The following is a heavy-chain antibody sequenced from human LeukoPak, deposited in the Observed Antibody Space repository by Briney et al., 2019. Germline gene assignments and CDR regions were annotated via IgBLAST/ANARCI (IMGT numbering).Heavy chain of an antibody. D-gene: IGHD2-2*01. J-gene: IGHJ4*02. CDR1: GGSFSGYY. V-gene: IGHV4-34*01. CDR3: ARGSRKKGPDY. Sequence: SETLSLTCAVYGGSFSGYYWSWIRQPPGKGLEWIGEINHSGSTNYNPSLKSRVTISVDTSKNQFSLKLSSVTAADTAVYYCARGSRKKGPDYWGQGTLVTVSS. CDR2: INHSGST.